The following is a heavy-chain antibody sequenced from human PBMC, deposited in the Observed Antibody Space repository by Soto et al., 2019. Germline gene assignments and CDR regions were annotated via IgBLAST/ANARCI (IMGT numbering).Heavy chain of an antibody. CDR3: AIGADYFHSNCYNLEYFLY. V-gene: IGHV3-23*01. CDR2: ISGSGDST. CDR1: GFTFSSYA. J-gene: IGHJ1*01. Sequence: EVQLLESGGNLVQPGGSLRLSCAASGFTFSSYATSWVRQAPVKGLERVSAISGSGDSTHYADSVKGRFTLSRDNSKSTLYLQMNSLRAEDTAVYYCAIGADYFHSNCYNLEYFLYWGQGTLVTVSS. D-gene: IGHD3-22*01.